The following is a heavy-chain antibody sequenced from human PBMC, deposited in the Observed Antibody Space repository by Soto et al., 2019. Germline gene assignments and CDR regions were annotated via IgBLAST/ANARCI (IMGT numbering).Heavy chain of an antibody. CDR3: ARENVLLWFGELENWNDAAEYHFDY. CDR1: GYTFTSYG. V-gene: IGHV1-18*01. CDR2: ISAYNGNT. D-gene: IGHD3-10*01. Sequence: QVQLVQSGAEVKKPGASVKVSCKASGYTFTSYGISWVRQAPGQGLEWMGWISAYNGNTNYAQKLQGRVTMTTDTSTSTAYMELRSLRSDDTAVYYCARENVLLWFGELENWNDAAEYHFDYWGQGTLVTVSS. J-gene: IGHJ4*02.